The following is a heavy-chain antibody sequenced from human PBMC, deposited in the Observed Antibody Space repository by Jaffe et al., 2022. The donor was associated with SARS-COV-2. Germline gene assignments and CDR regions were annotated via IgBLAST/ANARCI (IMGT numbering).Heavy chain of an antibody. Sequence: QVQLQESGPGLVKPSETLSLTCTVSGGSISSYYWSWIRQPPGKGLEWIGYIYYSGSTNYNPSLKSRVTISVDTSKNQFSLKLSSVTAADTAVYYCAIHNGGYWGQGTLVTVSS. CDR2: IYYSGST. J-gene: IGHJ4*02. D-gene: IGHD1-20*01. CDR3: AIHNGGY. CDR1: GGSISSYY. V-gene: IGHV4-59*01.